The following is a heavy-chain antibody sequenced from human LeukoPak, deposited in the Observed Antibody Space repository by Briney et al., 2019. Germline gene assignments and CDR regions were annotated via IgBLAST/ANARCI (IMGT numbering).Heavy chain of an antibody. J-gene: IGHJ6*02. CDR1: GYTFTGYY. V-gene: IGHV1-2*02. Sequence: ASVKVSCEASGYTFTGYYMHWVRQAPGQGLEWVGWINPSSGGTNYAQKSQGRVTMTVDPSSNTAHMELSNLRSDDTAMYYCARDFGWIQPQWGYYYYGMDVWGQGTTVTVSS. CDR2: INPSSGGT. CDR3: ARDFGWIQPQWGYYYYGMDV. D-gene: IGHD5-18*01.